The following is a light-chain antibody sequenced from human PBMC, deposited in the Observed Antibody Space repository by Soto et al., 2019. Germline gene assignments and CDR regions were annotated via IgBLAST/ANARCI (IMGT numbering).Light chain of an antibody. V-gene: IGKV3-15*01. CDR3: QQYNHWPPLT. CDR1: QSVGRN. J-gene: IGKJ4*01. Sequence: DIVMTQSPATLSVSPGERATLSCRASQSVGRNLAWYQQKPGQAPRLLIYGASTRATGIPARFSGSGSGTEFTLPISSLQSEDFAIYSCQQYNHWPPLTFGGGTKVEIK. CDR2: GAS.